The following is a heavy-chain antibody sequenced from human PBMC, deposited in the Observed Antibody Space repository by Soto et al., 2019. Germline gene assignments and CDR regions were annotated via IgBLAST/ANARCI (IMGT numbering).Heavy chain of an antibody. CDR3: AKEKYSGPLDY. D-gene: IGHD2-15*01. V-gene: IGHV3-30*18. CDR2: ISYDGSNK. J-gene: IGHJ4*02. Sequence: QVPLVESGGGVVQPGRSLRLSCAASGFTFSSYGMHWVRQAPGKGLEWVAVISYDGSNKYYADSVKGRFTISRDNSKNTLYLKMNSLRAEDTAVYYCAKEKYSGPLDYWGQGTLVTVSS. CDR1: GFTFSSYG.